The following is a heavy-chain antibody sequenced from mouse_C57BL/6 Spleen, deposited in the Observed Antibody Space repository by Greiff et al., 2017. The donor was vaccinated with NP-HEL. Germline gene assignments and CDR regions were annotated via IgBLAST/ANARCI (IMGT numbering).Heavy chain of an antibody. V-gene: IGHV14-4*01. CDR1: GFNIKDDY. J-gene: IGHJ1*03. D-gene: IGHD4-1*01. Sequence: VQLKQSGAELVRPGASVKLSCTASGFNIKDDYMHWVKQRPEQGLEWIGWIDPENGDTEYASKFQGKATITADTSSNTAYLQLSSLTSEDTAVYYCTKLGQYFDVWGTGTTVTVSS. CDR2: IDPENGDT. CDR3: TKLGQYFDV.